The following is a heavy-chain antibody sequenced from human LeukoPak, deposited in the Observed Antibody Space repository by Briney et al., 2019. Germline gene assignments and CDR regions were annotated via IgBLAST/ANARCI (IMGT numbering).Heavy chain of an antibody. J-gene: IGHJ4*02. CDR2: INHSGST. D-gene: IGHD5-18*01. CDR1: GGSFSGYY. Sequence: PSETLSLTCAVYGGSFSGYYWSRIRQPPGKGLEWIGEINHSGSTNYNPSLKSRVTISVDTSKNQFSLKLSSVTAADTAVYYCARGPQGTWIQLWKFDYWGQGTLVTVSS. CDR3: ARGPQGTWIQLWKFDY. V-gene: IGHV4-34*01.